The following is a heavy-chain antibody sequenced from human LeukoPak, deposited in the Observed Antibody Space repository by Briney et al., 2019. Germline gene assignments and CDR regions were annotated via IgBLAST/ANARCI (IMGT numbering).Heavy chain of an antibody. Sequence: SETLSLTCTVSGGSISSGDYYWSWIRQPPGKGLEWIGYIYYSGSTYYNPSLKSRVTISVDTSKNQFSLELSSVTAADTAVYYCARAGGGDFWSGLGNWFDPWGQGTLVTVSS. D-gene: IGHD3-3*01. J-gene: IGHJ5*02. V-gene: IGHV4-30-4*08. CDR1: GGSISSGDYY. CDR3: ARAGGGDFWSGLGNWFDP. CDR2: IYYSGST.